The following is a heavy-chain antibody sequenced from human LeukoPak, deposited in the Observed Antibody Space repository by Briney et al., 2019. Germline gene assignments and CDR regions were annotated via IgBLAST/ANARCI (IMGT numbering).Heavy chain of an antibody. CDR1: GFTFSSYE. J-gene: IGHJ4*02. D-gene: IGHD1-26*01. V-gene: IGHV3-30*04. Sequence: QPGGSLRLSCAASGFTFSSYEMNWVRQAPGKGLEWVALISYDGSNKYYADSVKGRFTISRDNSKNTLYLQMNSLRAEDTAVYYCARFYANEWELPHWGQGTLVTVSS. CDR2: ISYDGSNK. CDR3: ARFYANEWELPH.